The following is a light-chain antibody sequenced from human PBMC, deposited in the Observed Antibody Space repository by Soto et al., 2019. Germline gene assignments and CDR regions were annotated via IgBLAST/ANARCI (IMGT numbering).Light chain of an antibody. Sequence: QSALTQPASVSGSPGRSVTISCTGTSTDVGDFNYVSWYQHLPGRAPKLIIYDVTNRPSGISYRFSASKSGRTASLTISGRRAEDEADYYCSSYSSSTAHVVFGGGAKLTVL. CDR2: DVT. J-gene: IGLJ2*01. CDR1: STDVGDFNY. V-gene: IGLV2-14*03. CDR3: SSYSSSTAHVV.